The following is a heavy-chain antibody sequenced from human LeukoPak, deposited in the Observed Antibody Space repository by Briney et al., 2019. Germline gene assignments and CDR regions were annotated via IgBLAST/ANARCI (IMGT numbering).Heavy chain of an antibody. J-gene: IGHJ4*02. D-gene: IGHD3-3*01. V-gene: IGHV4-34*01. Sequence: PSETLSLTCAVYGGSFSGYYWRWIRQPPGKGLEWIGEINHSGSTNYNPSLKSRVTISVDTSKNQFSLKLSSVTAADTAVYYCARLWGSRYDFWSGYSGDYYFDYWGQGTLVTVSS. CDR3: ARLWGSRYDFWSGYSGDYYFDY. CDR1: GGSFSGYY. CDR2: INHSGST.